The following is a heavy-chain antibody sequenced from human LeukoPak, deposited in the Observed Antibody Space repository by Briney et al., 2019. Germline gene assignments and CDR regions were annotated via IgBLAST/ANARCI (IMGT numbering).Heavy chain of an antibody. Sequence: PSETLSLTCAVYGGSFSGYYWSWIRQPPGKGLEWIGEINHSGSANYNPSLKSRVTISVDTSKNQFSLKLSSVTAADTAVYYCARGPYCSSTSCYRPYYYYYYYMDVWGKGTTVTVSS. V-gene: IGHV4-34*01. D-gene: IGHD2-2*01. J-gene: IGHJ6*03. CDR2: INHSGSA. CDR1: GGSFSGYY. CDR3: ARGPYCSSTSCYRPYYYYYYYMDV.